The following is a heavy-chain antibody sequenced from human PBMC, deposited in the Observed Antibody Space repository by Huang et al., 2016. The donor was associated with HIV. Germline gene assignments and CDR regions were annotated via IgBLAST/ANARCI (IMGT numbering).Heavy chain of an antibody. Sequence: QLQLQESGPGLVKPSETLSLTCNVSGGSISGSDYYWGWIRQAPGKGLEWIGSIYYGGNTYDNPSLKSRLTVSVDMSRNQFSLKLSSVTTADTAVYYCARHDIFCSGGSCSGFDKWGQGALVTVSS. CDR3: ARHDIFCSGGSCSGFDK. D-gene: IGHD2-15*01. CDR1: GGSISGSDYY. V-gene: IGHV4-39*01. CDR2: IYYGGNT. J-gene: IGHJ4*02.